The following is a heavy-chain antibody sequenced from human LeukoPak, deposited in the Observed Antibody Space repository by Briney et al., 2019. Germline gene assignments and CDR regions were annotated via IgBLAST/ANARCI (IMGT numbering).Heavy chain of an antibody. Sequence: PGGSLRFSCVASGFTFRMYSMIWVRQAPGKGLEWVASISSNSKFIFYADALRGRFDISRDNARNSVYLQMNSLGVEDTAVYYCARDQGDSKILTDFYNDSFDFWGRGTMVAVSS. CDR3: ARDQGDSKILTDFYNDSFDF. CDR1: GFTFRMYS. CDR2: ISSNSKFI. V-gene: IGHV3-21*01. J-gene: IGHJ3*01. D-gene: IGHD3-9*01.